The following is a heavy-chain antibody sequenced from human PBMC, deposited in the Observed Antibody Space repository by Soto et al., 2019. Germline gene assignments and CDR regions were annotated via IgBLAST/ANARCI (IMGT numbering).Heavy chain of an antibody. CDR1: GFTFSDYY. CDR2: ISSSGSTI. J-gene: IGHJ5*02. D-gene: IGHD3-3*01. V-gene: IGHV3-11*01. CDR3: ARDPATFIMISGVVPAGWFDP. Sequence: GGSLRLSCAASGFTFSDYYMSWIRQAPGKGLEWVSYISSSGSTIYYADSVKGRFTISRDNAKNSLYLQMNSLRAEDTAVYYCARDPATFIMISGVVPAGWFDPLGQGTLVTVSS.